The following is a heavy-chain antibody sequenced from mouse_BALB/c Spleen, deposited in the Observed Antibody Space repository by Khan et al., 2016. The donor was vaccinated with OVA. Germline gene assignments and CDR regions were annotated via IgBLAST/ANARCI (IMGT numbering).Heavy chain of an antibody. CDR3: ARRDYAMDY. Sequence: QVQLKQSGAELVRPGTSVKVSCKASGYAFTNYLIEWVKQRPGQGLEWIGVINPGSGGTNYNEKFKGKATLTADKSSSTAYMQLSSLTSDDSAVYSCARRDYAMDYWGQGTSVTVSS. CDR2: INPGSGGT. V-gene: IGHV1-54*01. CDR1: GYAFTNYL. J-gene: IGHJ4*01.